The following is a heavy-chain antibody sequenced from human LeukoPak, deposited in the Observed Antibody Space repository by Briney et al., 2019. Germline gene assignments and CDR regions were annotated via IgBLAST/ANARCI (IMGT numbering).Heavy chain of an antibody. V-gene: IGHV4-39*01. Sequence: SETLSLTCTVSGGSISSSSYYWGWIRQPPGEGLEWIGSIYYSGSTYYNPSLKSRVTISVDTSKNQFSLKLSSVTAADTAVYYCAIPYDILTGYSWDYWGQGTLVTVSS. CDR1: GGSISSSSYY. J-gene: IGHJ4*02. CDR3: AIPYDILTGYSWDY. CDR2: IYYSGST. D-gene: IGHD3-9*01.